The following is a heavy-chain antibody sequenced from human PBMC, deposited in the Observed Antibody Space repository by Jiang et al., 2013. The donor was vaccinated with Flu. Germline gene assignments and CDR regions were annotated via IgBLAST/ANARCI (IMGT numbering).Heavy chain of an antibody. V-gene: IGHV6-1*01. CDR2: TYYRSKWYN. D-gene: IGHD6-19*01. Sequence: EWLGRTYYRSKWYNDYAVSVKSRITINPDTSKNQFSLQLNSVTPEDTAVYYCARDQSGWYGYWGQGTLVTVSS. J-gene: IGHJ4*02. CDR3: ARDQSGWYGY.